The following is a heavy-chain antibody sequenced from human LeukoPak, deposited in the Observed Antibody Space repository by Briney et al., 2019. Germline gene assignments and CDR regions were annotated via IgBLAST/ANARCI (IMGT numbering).Heavy chain of an antibody. V-gene: IGHV3-21*01. J-gene: IGHJ4*02. CDR2: ISSSSSYI. CDR3: ARAKLWFGESPTVDY. D-gene: IGHD3-10*01. Sequence: GGSLRLSCAASGFTFSRYSMNWVRQAPGKGLVWVSSISSSSSYIYYADSVKGRFTISRDNAKNSLYLQMNSLRAEDTAVYYCARAKLWFGESPTVDYWGQGTLVTVSS. CDR1: GFTFSRYS.